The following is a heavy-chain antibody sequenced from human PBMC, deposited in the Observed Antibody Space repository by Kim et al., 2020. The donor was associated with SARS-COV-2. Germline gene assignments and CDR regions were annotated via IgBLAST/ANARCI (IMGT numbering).Heavy chain of an antibody. CDR3: AREGYPDAFDI. Sequence: TSYADSVKGRFTISGDNAKNTLYLQMNSLRAEDTAVYYCAREGYPDAFDIWGQGTMVTVSS. CDR2: T. V-gene: IGHV3-74*01. J-gene: IGHJ3*02. D-gene: IGHD2-15*01.